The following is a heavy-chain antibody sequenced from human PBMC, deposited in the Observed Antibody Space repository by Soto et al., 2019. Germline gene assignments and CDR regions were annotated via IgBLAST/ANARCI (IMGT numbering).Heavy chain of an antibody. V-gene: IGHV3-30-3*01. Sequence: QVLLVESGGGVVQPGRSLRLSCAASGFTFSSYAMHWVRQAPGKGLEWVAVISYDGSNKYYADSVKGRFTISRDNSKNPLYLQMNSLRAEDTAVYYCARDPGSGWPPFDYWGQGTLVTVSS. CDR3: ARDPGSGWPPFDY. CDR2: ISYDGSNK. J-gene: IGHJ4*02. CDR1: GFTFSSYA. D-gene: IGHD6-19*01.